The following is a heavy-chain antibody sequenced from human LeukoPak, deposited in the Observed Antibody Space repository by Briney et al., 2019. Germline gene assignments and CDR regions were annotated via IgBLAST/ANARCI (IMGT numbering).Heavy chain of an antibody. Sequence: ASVKVSCKASGYTFTAYYIHWVRQAPGQGLEWMGWINPDSGGTNYAQKFQGRVTMTRDTSISTAYMELNRLRSDDTAVYYCARGWQWWDSWGQGTLVTVSS. CDR2: INPDSGGT. J-gene: IGHJ4*02. V-gene: IGHV1-2*02. D-gene: IGHD2-15*01. CDR1: GYTFTAYY. CDR3: ARGWQWWDS.